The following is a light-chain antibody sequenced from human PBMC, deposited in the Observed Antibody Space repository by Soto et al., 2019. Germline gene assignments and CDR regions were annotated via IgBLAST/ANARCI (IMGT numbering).Light chain of an antibody. J-gene: IGKJ1*01. CDR2: AAS. V-gene: IGKV1-5*01. CDR3: QQYNSYPWT. CDR1: QNIYTW. Sequence: DIQMTQSPATLSASVGDRVTITCRASQNIYTWLAWYQQKPGNAPKLLIYAASSLQSGVPSRFSGSGSGTDFTLTISSLQAEDFATDYCQQYNSYPWTFGQGTKVDIK.